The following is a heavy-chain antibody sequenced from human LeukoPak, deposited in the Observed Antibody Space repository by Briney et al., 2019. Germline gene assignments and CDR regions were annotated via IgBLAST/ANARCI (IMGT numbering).Heavy chain of an antibody. CDR3: ARAGPVGYYGSGSLDY. V-gene: IGHV1-69*05. Sequence: SVKVSCKASGGTFSSYAISWVRQAPGQGLEWMGGIIPIFGTANYAQKFQGRVTITTDESTGTAYMELSSLRSEDTAVYYCARAGPVGYYGSGSLDYWGQGTLVTVSS. D-gene: IGHD3-10*01. CDR2: IIPIFGTA. CDR1: GGTFSSYA. J-gene: IGHJ4*02.